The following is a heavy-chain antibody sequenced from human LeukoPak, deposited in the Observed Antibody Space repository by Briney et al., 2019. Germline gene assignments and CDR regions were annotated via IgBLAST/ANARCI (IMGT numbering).Heavy chain of an antibody. Sequence: PGGSLRLSCVASGFIFSNYWMSWVRQVPGKGLEWVANMKQDGREKYLVDSVKGRFTIYRDNTKNSVYLQMNSLRAEDTAVYYCARILDSAWGELGYWGQGTLVTVSS. CDR1: GFIFSNYW. CDR3: ARILDSAWGELGY. D-gene: IGHD6-19*01. V-gene: IGHV3-7*01. CDR2: MKQDGREK. J-gene: IGHJ4*02.